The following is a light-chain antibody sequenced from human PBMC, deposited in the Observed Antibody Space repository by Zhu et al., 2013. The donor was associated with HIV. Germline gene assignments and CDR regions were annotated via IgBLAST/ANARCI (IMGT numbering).Light chain of an antibody. V-gene: IGLV1-44*01. CDR3: AAWDDSLSGPV. Sequence: QSVLTQPPSASGAPGQRVTISCSGSTSNVGSNPVNWYQHVPGRAPKLLIFSSDSRPSGVADRFSGSKSGTSAYLAISGLQSEDEAAYYCAAWDDSLSGPVFGGGTKLTVL. J-gene: IGLJ3*02. CDR1: TSNVGSNP. CDR2: SSD.